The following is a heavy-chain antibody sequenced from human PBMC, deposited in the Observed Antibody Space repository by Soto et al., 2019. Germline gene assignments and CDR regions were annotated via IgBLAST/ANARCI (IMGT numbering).Heavy chain of an antibody. CDR3: ARARSYDILTGHEY. Sequence: PGGSLRLSCAASGFTFYDYAMFWVRQAPGKGLEYVSAISSNGGSTYYANSVKGRFTMSRDNSKNTLYLQMGGLRAEDMAVYYCARARSYDILTGHEYWGQGTLVTVSS. J-gene: IGHJ4*02. V-gene: IGHV3-64*01. D-gene: IGHD3-9*01. CDR2: ISSNGGST. CDR1: GFTFYDYA.